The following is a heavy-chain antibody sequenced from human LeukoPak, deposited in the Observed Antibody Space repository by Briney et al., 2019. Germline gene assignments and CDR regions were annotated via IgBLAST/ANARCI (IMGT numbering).Heavy chain of an antibody. CDR3: AREGRRARWLRGAGWFDP. Sequence: SVKVSCKASGGTFSSYAISWVRQAPGQGLEWMGGIIPIFGTANYAQKFQGRVTITADESTSTAYMELSSLRSEDTAVYYCAREGRRARWLRGAGWFDPWGQGTLVTVSS. CDR1: GGTFSSYA. D-gene: IGHD5-12*01. J-gene: IGHJ5*02. V-gene: IGHV1-69*01. CDR2: IIPIFGTA.